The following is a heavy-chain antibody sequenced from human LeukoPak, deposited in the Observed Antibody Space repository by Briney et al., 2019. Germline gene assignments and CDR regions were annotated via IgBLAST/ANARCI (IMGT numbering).Heavy chain of an antibody. V-gene: IGHV3-9*01. CDR3: AKGSRGQLVRGAFDY. CDR1: GFTFDDYA. CDR2: ISWNSGSI. J-gene: IGHJ4*02. Sequence: GGSLRLSCAASGFTFDDYAMHWVRQAPGKGLEWVSGISWNSGSIGYADSVKGRFTISRDNAKNSLYLQMNSLRAEDTALYYCAKGSRGQLVRGAFDYWGQGTLVTVSS. D-gene: IGHD6-6*01.